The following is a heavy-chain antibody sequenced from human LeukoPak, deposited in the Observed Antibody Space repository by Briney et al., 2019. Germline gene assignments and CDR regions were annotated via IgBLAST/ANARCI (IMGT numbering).Heavy chain of an antibody. D-gene: IGHD3-22*01. CDR1: GFTFSSYA. CDR3: ASDYYYDSSGQLNYFDY. Sequence: GGSLRLSCAASGFTFSSYAMSWVRQAPGKGLEWVSAISGSGGSTYYADSVKGRFTISRDNSKNTLYLQMNSLRAEDTAVYYCASDYYYDSSGQLNYFDYWGQGTLVTVSS. V-gene: IGHV3-23*01. J-gene: IGHJ4*02. CDR2: ISGSGGST.